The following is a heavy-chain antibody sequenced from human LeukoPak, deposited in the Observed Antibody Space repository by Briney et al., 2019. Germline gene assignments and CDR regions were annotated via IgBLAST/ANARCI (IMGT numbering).Heavy chain of an antibody. Sequence: SETLSLTCAVSGGSISSGGYSWSWIRQPPGKGLEWIGYIYHSGSTYYNPSLKSRVTISVDRSKNQFSLKLSSVTAADTAVYYCAGANEGYGDFYWYFDLWGRGTLVTVSS. CDR1: GGSISSGGYS. CDR2: IYHSGST. D-gene: IGHD4-17*01. J-gene: IGHJ2*01. CDR3: AGANEGYGDFYWYFDL. V-gene: IGHV4-30-2*01.